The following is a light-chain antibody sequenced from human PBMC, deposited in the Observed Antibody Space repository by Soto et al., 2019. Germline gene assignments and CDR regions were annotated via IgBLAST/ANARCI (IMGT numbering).Light chain of an antibody. CDR3: CSYAGGTSVV. Sequence: QSALTQPASVSGSPGQSITISCTGTSSDVGSYNLVSWYQQHPGKAPKLMIYEDIERPSGVSNRFSGSKSGNTASLTISGLHTEDEADYYCCSYAGGTSVVFGGRTKLTVL. J-gene: IGLJ2*01. V-gene: IGLV2-23*01. CDR2: EDI. CDR1: SSDVGSYNL.